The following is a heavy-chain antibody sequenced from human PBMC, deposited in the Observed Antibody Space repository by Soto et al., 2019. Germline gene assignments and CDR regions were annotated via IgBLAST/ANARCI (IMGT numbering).Heavy chain of an antibody. D-gene: IGHD3-3*01. Sequence: GGSLRLSCATSGFTFSNSWMTWVRQAPGKGLEWVASIKEDGSEKHYVDSVRGRFTISRDNAKNSLSLQMNNLGADDTALYYWARGLWTYGYYFDFWGQGIQVTVAS. J-gene: IGHJ4*02. CDR1: GFTFSNSW. V-gene: IGHV3-7*05. CDR3: ARGLWTYGYYFDF. CDR2: IKEDGSEK.